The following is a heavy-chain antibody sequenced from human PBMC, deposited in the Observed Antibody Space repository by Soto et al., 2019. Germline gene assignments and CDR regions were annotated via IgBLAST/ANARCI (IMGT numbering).Heavy chain of an antibody. CDR2: ISGNGVST. Sequence: GGSLRLSCAGSGFTFSNYAMSWVRQAPGKGLEWVSAISGNGVSTYYADSVRGRFTISRDNSKNTLYLQMNRLRADDTAVYYCAKDAITMVRGTSNWFDPWGQGTLVTVSS. V-gene: IGHV3-23*01. D-gene: IGHD3-10*01. CDR3: AKDAITMVRGTSNWFDP. J-gene: IGHJ5*02. CDR1: GFTFSNYA.